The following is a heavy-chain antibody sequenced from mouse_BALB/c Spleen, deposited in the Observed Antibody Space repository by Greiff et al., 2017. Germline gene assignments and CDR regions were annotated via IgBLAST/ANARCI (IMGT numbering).Heavy chain of an antibody. Sequence: VQLQESAAELARPGASVKMSCKASGYTFTSYTMHWVKQRPGQGLEWIGYINPSSGYTEYNQKFKDKTTLTADKSSSTAYMQLSSLTSEDSAVYYCARRTTVAQNFDYWGQGTTLTVSS. CDR2: INPSSGYT. V-gene: IGHV1-4*02. CDR3: ARRTTVAQNFDY. J-gene: IGHJ2*01. CDR1: GYTFTSYT. D-gene: IGHD1-1*01.